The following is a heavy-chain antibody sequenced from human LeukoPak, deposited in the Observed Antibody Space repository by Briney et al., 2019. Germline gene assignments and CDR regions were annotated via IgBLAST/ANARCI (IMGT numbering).Heavy chain of an antibody. Sequence: PGGSLRLSCAASGFIFSGYSMNWVRQAPGKGLEWVSGINWNGGSTGYADSVKGRFTISRDNSKNTLYLQMNSLRAEDTAVSYCAKDLGAPHSVYYIDVWGKGTTVTVSS. D-gene: IGHD3-16*01. J-gene: IGHJ6*03. CDR1: GFIFSGYS. V-gene: IGHV3-20*04. CDR3: AKDLGAPHSVYYIDV. CDR2: INWNGGST.